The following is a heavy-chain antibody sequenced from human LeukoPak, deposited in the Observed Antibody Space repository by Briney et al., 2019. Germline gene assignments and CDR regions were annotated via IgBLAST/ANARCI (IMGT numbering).Heavy chain of an antibody. CDR2: IDHVGRT. CDR1: GASLNKYN. V-gene: IGHV4-34*01. D-gene: IGHD2-15*01. CDR3: ARPVYCSVTTCTGPLHI. J-gene: IGHJ3*02. Sequence: SETLSLTCAVYGASLNKYNWAWVRQSPVKGLEWIGEIDHVGRTSYNPSVKSRLTISIDTSKNQFSLTLSSVTAADTALYFCARPVYCSVTTCTGPLHIWGQGTMVTVSS.